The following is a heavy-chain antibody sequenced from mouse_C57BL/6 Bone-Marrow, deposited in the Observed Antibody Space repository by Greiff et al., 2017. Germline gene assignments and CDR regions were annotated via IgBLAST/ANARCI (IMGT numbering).Heavy chain of an antibody. D-gene: IGHD1-1*01. CDR3: AKPITTVVAPYAMDY. CDR1: GFTFSSYG. CDR2: ISSGGSYT. J-gene: IGHJ4*01. V-gene: IGHV5-6*02. Sequence: DVKLVESGGDLVKPGGSLKLSCAASGFTFSSYGMSWVRQTPDKRLEWVATISSGGSYTYYPDSVKGRFTISRDNAKNTLYLQMSNLKSEDTAMYYCAKPITTVVAPYAMDYWGQGTSVTVSS.